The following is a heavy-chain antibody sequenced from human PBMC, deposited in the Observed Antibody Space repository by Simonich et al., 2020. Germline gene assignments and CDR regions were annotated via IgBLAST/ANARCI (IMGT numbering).Heavy chain of an antibody. CDR3: AKDSSLVGATDWFDP. Sequence: EVQLLESGGGLVQPGGSLRLSCAASGFTFSSYAMSWVRQATGRVLGWVSAISGSGSSTYYADSVKGRFTISRDNSKNTLYLQMNSLRAEDTAVYYCAKDSSLVGATDWFDPWGQGTLVTVSS. J-gene: IGHJ5*02. D-gene: IGHD1-26*01. CDR1: GFTFSSYA. CDR2: ISGSGSST. V-gene: IGHV3-23*01.